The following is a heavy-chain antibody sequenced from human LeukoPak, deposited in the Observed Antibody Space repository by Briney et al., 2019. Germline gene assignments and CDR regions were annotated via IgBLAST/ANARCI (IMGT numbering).Heavy chain of an antibody. CDR1: GGSISSYY. D-gene: IGHD4/OR15-4a*01. Sequence: SETLSLTCTVSGGSISSYYWSWVRQPPGKGLEWIGYIYYSGSTNYNPSLKSRVTISVDTSKNQFSLKLSSVTAAGTAVYYSSRTDLTGFDYWGQGTLVTVSS. J-gene: IGHJ4*02. V-gene: IGHV4-59*01. CDR3: SRTDLTGFDY. CDR2: IYYSGST.